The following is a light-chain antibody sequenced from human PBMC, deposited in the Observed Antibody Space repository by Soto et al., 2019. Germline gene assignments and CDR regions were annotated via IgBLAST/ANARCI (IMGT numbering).Light chain of an antibody. V-gene: IGKV4-1*01. J-gene: IGKJ4*01. CDR2: WAS. CDR1: QSVLYSSNNKNC. CDR3: QQSYRTQQYSSPPPS. Sequence: DIVMTQSPDSLAVSLGERATINCKSSQSVLYSSNNKNCLASCQQKPGQPPNLLIYWASTRESGVPDCFSGSESGTDFTLTISSLQAEDVAVCYCQQSYRTQQYSSPPPSFGGGTNVEIK.